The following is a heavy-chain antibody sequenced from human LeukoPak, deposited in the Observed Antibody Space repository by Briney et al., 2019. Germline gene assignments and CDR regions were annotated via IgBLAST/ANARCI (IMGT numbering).Heavy chain of an antibody. Sequence: PSETLSLTCAVSGGSISSSNWWSWVRQPPGKGLEWIGEIYHSGSTNYNPSLKSRVTISVDKSKNQFSLKLSSVTAADTAVYYCARDRGLMGLRYFDLWGRGTLVTVSS. J-gene: IGHJ2*01. CDR2: IYHSGST. CDR3: ARDRGLMGLRYFDL. V-gene: IGHV4-4*02. CDR1: GGSISSSNW. D-gene: IGHD2-8*01.